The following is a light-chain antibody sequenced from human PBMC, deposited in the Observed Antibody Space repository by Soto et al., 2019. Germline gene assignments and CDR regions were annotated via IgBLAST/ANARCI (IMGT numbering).Light chain of an antibody. V-gene: IGKV3-15*01. CDR1: QSVSSN. J-gene: IGKJ4*01. CDR2: GAS. CDR3: QPYNNWPLT. Sequence: EIVVAPAPAPPSVAPGEKATPPCRASQSVSSNLAWYQQKPGQAPRLLIYGASTRATGVPTRFSGSRSGAEFTLTINSLQSEDFAVYYCQPYNNWPLTFGGGTKVDIK.